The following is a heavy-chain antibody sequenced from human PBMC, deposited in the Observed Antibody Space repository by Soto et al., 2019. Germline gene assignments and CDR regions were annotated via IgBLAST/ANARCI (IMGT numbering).Heavy chain of an antibody. V-gene: IGHV6-1*01. J-gene: IGHJ6*03. CDR1: GDSVSSNSAA. Sequence: PSQTLSLTCVISGDSVSSNSAAWSWIRLSPSRGLEWLARTYYRSRWYNDYAVSVRSRITVNPDTSKNQFSLQLTSVTPEDTAVYYCAGTTSHQWYYMDVWGKGTTVT. D-gene: IGHD1-7*01. CDR3: AGTTSHQWYYMDV. CDR2: TYYRSRWYN.